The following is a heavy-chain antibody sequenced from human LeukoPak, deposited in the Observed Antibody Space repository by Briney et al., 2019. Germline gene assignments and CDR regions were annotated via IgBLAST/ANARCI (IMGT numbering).Heavy chain of an antibody. D-gene: IGHD5-18*01. CDR2: ISYDGSNK. V-gene: IGHV3-30*18. Sequence: GGSLRLSCAASGFTFSTYGMHWVRQASGKGLEWVAGISYDGSNKYYVGSVKGRFSVSRDNSKNTLYLEMNSLRAEDTALYYCAKDLRTYSYGLDYWGQGNLVTVSS. CDR3: AKDLRTYSYGLDY. J-gene: IGHJ4*02. CDR1: GFTFSTYG.